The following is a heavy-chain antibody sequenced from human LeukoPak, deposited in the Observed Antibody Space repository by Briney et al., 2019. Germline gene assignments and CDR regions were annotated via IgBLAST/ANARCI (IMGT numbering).Heavy chain of an antibody. CDR3: ARGQGDILTGYFPDDWFDP. CDR2: IYTSGST. D-gene: IGHD3-9*01. Sequence: PSETLSFTCTVSGGSISSGSYYWSWIRQPAGKRLEWIGRIYTSGSTNYNPSLKSRVTISVDTSKNQFSLKLSSVTAADTAVYYCARGQGDILTGYFPDDWFDPWGQGTLVTVSS. J-gene: IGHJ5*02. V-gene: IGHV4-61*02. CDR1: GGSISSGSYY.